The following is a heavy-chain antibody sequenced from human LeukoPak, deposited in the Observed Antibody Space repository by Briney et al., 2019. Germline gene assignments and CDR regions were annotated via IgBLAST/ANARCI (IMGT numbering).Heavy chain of an antibody. D-gene: IGHD3-22*01. CDR2: ISSSSSYI. V-gene: IGHV3-21*01. J-gene: IGHJ4*02. Sequence: GRSLRLSCAASGFTFSSYSMNWVRQAPGKGLEWVSSISSSSSYIYYADSVKGRFTISRGNAKNSLYLQMNSLRAEDTAVYYCARDGLTYYYDSSGAIYYFDYWGQGTLVTVSS. CDR3: ARDGLTYYYDSSGAIYYFDY. CDR1: GFTFSSYS.